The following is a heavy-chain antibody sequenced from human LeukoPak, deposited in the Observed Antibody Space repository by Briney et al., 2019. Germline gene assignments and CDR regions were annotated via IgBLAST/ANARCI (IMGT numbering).Heavy chain of an antibody. V-gene: IGHV3-48*01. CDR3: ARDANHYYDSSGYCDY. CDR1: GFTFSSYS. Sequence: GGSLRLSCAASGFTFSSYSMNWVRQAPGKGLEWVSYLSSSSSTIYYADSVKGRFTISRDIAKNSLYLQMNSLRAEDTAVYYCARDANHYYDSSGYCDYWGQGTLVTVSS. D-gene: IGHD3-22*01. J-gene: IGHJ4*02. CDR2: LSSSSSTI.